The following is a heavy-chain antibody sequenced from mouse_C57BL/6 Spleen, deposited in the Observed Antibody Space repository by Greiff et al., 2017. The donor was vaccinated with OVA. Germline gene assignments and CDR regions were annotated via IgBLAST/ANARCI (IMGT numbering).Heavy chain of an antibody. Sequence: EVQRVESEGGLVQPGSSMKLSCTASGFTFSDYYMAWVRQVPEKGLEWVANINYDGSSTYYLDSLKSRFIISRDNARNILYLQMSSLKSEDTATYYCARDSSGPFDYWGQGTTLTVSS. CDR1: GFTFSDYY. V-gene: IGHV5-16*01. J-gene: IGHJ2*01. D-gene: IGHD3-2*02. CDR3: ARDSSGPFDY. CDR2: INYDGSST.